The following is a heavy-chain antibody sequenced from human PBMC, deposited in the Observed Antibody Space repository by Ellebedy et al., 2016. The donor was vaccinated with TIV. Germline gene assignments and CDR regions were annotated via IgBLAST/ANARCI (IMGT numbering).Heavy chain of an antibody. Sequence: PGGSLRLSCKGSGYSFTTFWIGWVRQMPGKGLEWMGVIYPGDSDTKYSPSFQGQVTISADKSSRTAYLQWNSLKASDTAMYYCARQRTDLSGAWPPTIWGQGTLVTVSS. V-gene: IGHV5-51*01. CDR3: ARQRTDLSGAWPPTI. CDR2: IYPGDSDT. CDR1: GYSFTTFW. J-gene: IGHJ4*02. D-gene: IGHD6-25*01.